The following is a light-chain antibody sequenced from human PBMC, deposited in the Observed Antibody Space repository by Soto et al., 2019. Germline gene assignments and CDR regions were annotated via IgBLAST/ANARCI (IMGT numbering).Light chain of an antibody. J-gene: IGKJ1*01. CDR2: DAS. Sequence: DIQMTQSPSTLSASVGDRVTITCRASQSITNRLTWYQQKPGKAPKVLIYDASNLEYGVPSRFSGSGFGTEFILTISXLQPDDFATYWCQHYGGMWTFGQGTKVDIK. CDR1: QSITNR. CDR3: QHYGGMWT. V-gene: IGKV1-5*01.